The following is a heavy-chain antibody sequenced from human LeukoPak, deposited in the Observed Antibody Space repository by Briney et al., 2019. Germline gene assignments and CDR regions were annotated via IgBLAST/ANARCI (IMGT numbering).Heavy chain of an antibody. CDR1: GFTFSSYW. V-gene: IGHV3-74*01. CDR3: ARGYTNYPFDY. J-gene: IGHJ4*02. Sequence: PGGSLRLSCAASGFTFSSYWMHWVRQAQGKGLVWVSRFNSDKSSTSYADSVKGRFTISRDNAKNTVYLQMNSLRDEDTAVYYCARGYTNYPFDYWGQGTLVTVSS. D-gene: IGHD1-1*01. CDR2: FNSDKSST.